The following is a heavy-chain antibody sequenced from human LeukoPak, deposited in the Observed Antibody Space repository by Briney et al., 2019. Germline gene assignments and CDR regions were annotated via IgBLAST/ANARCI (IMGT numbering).Heavy chain of an antibody. J-gene: IGHJ6*02. V-gene: IGHV1-18*01. Sequence: ASVKVSCKASGYTFTSYGISWVRQAPGQGLEWMGWISAYNGNTNYAQKLQGRVTMTTDTSTSTAYMELRSLRSDDTAVYYCAREALSWQLVLYYYYGMDVWGQGTTVTVSS. CDR2: ISAYNGNT. CDR1: GYTFTSYG. D-gene: IGHD6-13*01. CDR3: AREALSWQLVLYYYYGMDV.